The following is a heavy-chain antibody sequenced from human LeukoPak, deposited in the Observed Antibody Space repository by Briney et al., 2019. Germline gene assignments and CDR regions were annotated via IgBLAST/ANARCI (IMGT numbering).Heavy chain of an antibody. V-gene: IGHV4-34*01. J-gene: IGHJ3*02. CDR3: ARVGSYYYDTGGYDAFEI. D-gene: IGHD3-22*01. CDR2: INHSGST. CDR1: GGSFSGYY. Sequence: SETLSLTCAVYGGSFSGYYWSWIRQPPGKGLEWIGEINHSGSTNYNASLKSRVTISVDTSKNQFSLKLSSVTAADTAVYYCARVGSYYYDTGGYDAFEIWGQGTMVTVSS.